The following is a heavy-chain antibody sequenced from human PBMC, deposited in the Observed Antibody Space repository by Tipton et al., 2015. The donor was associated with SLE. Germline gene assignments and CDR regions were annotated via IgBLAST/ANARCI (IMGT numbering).Heavy chain of an antibody. D-gene: IGHD6-13*01. Sequence: SLRLSCAASGFTFSSYGMHWVRQAPGKGLEWVAVISYDGSNKYYADSVKGRFTISRDNSKNTLYLQMNSLRAEDTAVYYCAKEPVAADWAGAFDIWGQGTMVTVSS. V-gene: IGHV3-30*18. CDR3: AKEPVAADWAGAFDI. J-gene: IGHJ3*02. CDR2: ISYDGSNK. CDR1: GFTFSSYG.